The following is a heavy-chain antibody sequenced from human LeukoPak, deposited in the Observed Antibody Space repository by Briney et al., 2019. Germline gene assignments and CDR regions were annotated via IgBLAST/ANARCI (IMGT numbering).Heavy chain of an antibody. D-gene: IGHD3-22*01. Sequence: GGSVRLSCAASGFTFSSYSMNWVRQAPGKGLEWVSSISSSSSYRYYADSVKGRFTISRDNAKNSLYLQMNSLRAEDVGVYYWARGYYYDSGDDAFDIWGEGTIVTVSS. J-gene: IGHJ3*02. CDR2: ISSSSSYR. CDR1: GFTFSSYS. CDR3: ARGYYYDSGDDAFDI. V-gene: IGHV3-21*01.